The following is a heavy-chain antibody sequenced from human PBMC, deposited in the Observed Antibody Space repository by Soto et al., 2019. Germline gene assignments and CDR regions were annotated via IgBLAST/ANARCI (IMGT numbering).Heavy chain of an antibody. CDR2: THFSGLS. J-gene: IGHJ4*02. Sequence: QVHLQESGPGLVKPSQTLSLICTVSGGSMSSASYYWTWIRQHPAKGLEWIGYTHFSGLSYLNPSLKSRVSISTDTSKNHFSLKLTSVTSADAAMYYCSAQRIAQGQYEAYWGQGTLVTVSS. CDR1: GGSMSSASYY. D-gene: IGHD2-21*01. V-gene: IGHV4-31*03. CDR3: SAQRIAQGQYEAY.